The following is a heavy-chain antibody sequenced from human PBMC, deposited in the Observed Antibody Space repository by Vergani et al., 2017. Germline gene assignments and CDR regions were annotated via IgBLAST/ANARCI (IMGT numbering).Heavy chain of an antibody. V-gene: IGHV3-33*01. CDR3: AREPLTGDFMAFDI. CDR2: IWYDGSNK. Sequence: QVQLVESGGGVVQPGRSLRLSCAASGFTFSSSGMHCVRQAPGKGLECVAVIWYDGSNKYYADSVKGRFTISRDNSKNTLYLQMNSLRAEDTAVYYCAREPLTGDFMAFDIWGQGTMVTVSS. D-gene: IGHD7-27*01. CDR1: GFTFSSSG. J-gene: IGHJ3*02.